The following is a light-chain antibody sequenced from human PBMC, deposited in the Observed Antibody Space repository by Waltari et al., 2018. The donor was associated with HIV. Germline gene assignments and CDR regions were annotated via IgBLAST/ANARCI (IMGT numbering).Light chain of an antibody. CDR3: ATWDDSLSGRV. CDR2: ANN. CDR1: SSNIGSNT. J-gene: IGLJ3*02. V-gene: IGLV1-44*01. Sequence: QSALTQPPSASGTPGQRVAISCSGSSSNIGSNTVDWYQQFPGAAPKVLIYANNQRPSGVPDRFSGSKSGTSASLAISGLQSEDEADYYCATWDDSLSGRVFGGGTKLAVL.